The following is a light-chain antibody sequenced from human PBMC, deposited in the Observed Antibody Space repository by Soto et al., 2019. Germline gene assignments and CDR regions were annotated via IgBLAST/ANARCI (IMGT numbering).Light chain of an antibody. CDR1: SSDVGGYNF. CDR3: SSYSSTSTPWV. J-gene: IGLJ3*02. V-gene: IGLV2-14*01. CDR2: EVT. Sequence: QSALTQPASVSGSPGQSITISCTGTSSDVGGYNFVSWYQQHPGKAPKLMIYEVTNRPSGVSSRFSGSKSGNTASLTISGLQPEDEGDYYCSSYSSTSTPWVFGGGTKVTVL.